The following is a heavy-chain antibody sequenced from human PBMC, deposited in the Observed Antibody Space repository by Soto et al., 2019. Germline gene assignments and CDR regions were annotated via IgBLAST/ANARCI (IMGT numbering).Heavy chain of an antibody. CDR1: GGTFSSYA. D-gene: IGHD5-12*01. Sequence: QVQLVQSGAEVKKPGSSVKVSCKASGGTFSSYAISWVRQAPGQGLEWMGGIIPIFGTANYAQKFQGRVTIPADESTSTAYMELSSLRSEDTAVYYCARAKSKGVEMATIRTFAYWGQGTLVTVSS. V-gene: IGHV1-69*01. CDR3: ARAKSKGVEMATIRTFAY. J-gene: IGHJ4*02. CDR2: IIPIFGTA.